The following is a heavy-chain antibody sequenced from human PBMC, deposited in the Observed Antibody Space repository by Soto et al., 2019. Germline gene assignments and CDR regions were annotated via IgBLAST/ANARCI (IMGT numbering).Heavy chain of an antibody. Sequence: LSLTSTVSGGSISSGDYYWSWIRQPPGKGLEWIGYIYYSGSTYYNPSLKSRVTISVDTSKNQFSLKLSSVAAADTAVYYCARDRXSSGSYYPPSYYYGMDVWGQGTTVTVSS. CDR1: GGSISSGDYY. CDR3: ARDRXSSGSYYPPSYYYGMDV. D-gene: IGHD3-10*01. CDR2: IYYSGST. V-gene: IGHV4-30-4*01. J-gene: IGHJ6*02.